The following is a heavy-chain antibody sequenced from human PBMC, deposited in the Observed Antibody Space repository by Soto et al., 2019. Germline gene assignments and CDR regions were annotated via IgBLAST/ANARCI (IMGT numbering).Heavy chain of an antibody. D-gene: IGHD3-3*01. V-gene: IGHV3-64D*08. J-gene: IGHJ4*02. CDR2: ISSNGGST. CDR1: GFTFSSYA. Sequence: GGSLRLSCSASGFTFSSYAMHWVRQAPGKGLEYVSAISSNGGSTYYADSVKGRFTISRDNSKNTLYLQMSSLRAEDTAVYYCVKGFYPLEWLLNATFDYWGQGTLVTVSS. CDR3: VKGFYPLEWLLNATFDY.